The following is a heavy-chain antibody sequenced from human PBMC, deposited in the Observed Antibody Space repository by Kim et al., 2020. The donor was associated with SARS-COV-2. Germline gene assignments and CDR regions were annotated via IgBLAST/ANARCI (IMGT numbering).Heavy chain of an antibody. Sequence: GGSLSLSCAASGFTFSSYWMSWVRQAPGTGLEWVANIKQDGSEKYYVDSVKGRFTISRDNAKNSLYLQMNSLRAEDTAVYYCASDAAADPLVRGVYYCYGMDVWGQGTTVTVSS. V-gene: IGHV3-7*01. CDR2: IKQDGSEK. J-gene: IGHJ6*02. D-gene: IGHD6-13*01. CDR3: ASDAAADPLVRGVYYCYGMDV. CDR1: GFTFSSYW.